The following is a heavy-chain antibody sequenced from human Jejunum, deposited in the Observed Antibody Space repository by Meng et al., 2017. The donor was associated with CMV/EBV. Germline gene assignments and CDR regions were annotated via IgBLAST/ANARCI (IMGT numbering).Heavy chain of an antibody. V-gene: IGHV6-1*01. J-gene: IGHJ5*02. CDR3: VRSSTTGGFDP. Sequence: SGDSVSSNRAAWNWIRQSPSRGLEWLGRTYYRSNWSTDYALSVKSRITISPDTSKNQVSLHLTSLTPEDTAIYYCVRSSTTGGFDPWGQGTLVTVSS. CDR2: TYYRSNWST. D-gene: IGHD7-27*01. CDR1: GDSVSSNRAA.